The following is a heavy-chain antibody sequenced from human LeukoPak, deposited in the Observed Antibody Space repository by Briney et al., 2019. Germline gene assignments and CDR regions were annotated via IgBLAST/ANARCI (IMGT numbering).Heavy chain of an antibody. CDR1: GGSISSGGYY. V-gene: IGHV4-31*03. Sequence: SQTLSLTCTVSGGSISSGGYYWSWIRQHPGKGLEWTGYTFYSGSTYYNPSLKSRVTISVDTSKNQFSLKLSSVTAADTAVYYCASLYCSGGSCYSALSWLDPWGQGTLVTVSS. CDR2: TFYSGST. D-gene: IGHD2-15*01. J-gene: IGHJ5*02. CDR3: ASLYCSGGSCYSALSWLDP.